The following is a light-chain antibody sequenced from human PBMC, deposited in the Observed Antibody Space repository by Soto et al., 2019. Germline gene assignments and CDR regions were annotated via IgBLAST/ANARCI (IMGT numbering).Light chain of an antibody. CDR3: QQYGSSPHT. V-gene: IGKV3-20*01. CDR2: DAS. Sequence: EIVLTQSPGTLSFSAGERATLSCRASQSVSSSYLAWYQQKPGQAPRLLIYDASRRATGIPDRFSGSGSGTDFTLTISRLEPEDFAVYYCQQYGSSPHTFGPGTKVDIK. J-gene: IGKJ3*01. CDR1: QSVSSSY.